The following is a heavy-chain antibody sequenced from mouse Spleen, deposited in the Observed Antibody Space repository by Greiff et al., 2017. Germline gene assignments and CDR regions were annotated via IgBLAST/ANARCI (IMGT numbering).Heavy chain of an antibody. CDR3: ASYGYDEGGFAY. J-gene: IGHJ3*01. Sequence: EVQLQQSGPELVKPGASVKISCKASGYTFTDYYMNWVKQSHGKSLEWIGDINPNNGGTSYNQKFKGKATLTVDKSSSTAYMELRSLTSEDSAVYYCASYGYDEGGFAYWGQGTLVTVSA. D-gene: IGHD2-2*01. CDR2: INPNNGGT. V-gene: IGHV1-26*01. CDR1: GYTFTDYY.